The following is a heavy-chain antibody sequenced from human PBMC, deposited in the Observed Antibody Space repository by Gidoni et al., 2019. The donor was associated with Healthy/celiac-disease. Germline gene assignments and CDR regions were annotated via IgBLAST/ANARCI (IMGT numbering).Heavy chain of an antibody. J-gene: IGHJ5*02. CDR2: ISGSGGST. CDR3: AKFHMGKYDFWSGYSSPAHA. D-gene: IGHD3-3*01. V-gene: IGHV3-23*01. CDR1: GCTFSSYA. Sequence: EVQLLESGGGLVQPGGSLRLSCAASGCTFSSYAMRWVRQAPGKGLEWVSAISGSGGSTYYADSVKGRFTISRDNSKNTLYLQMNSLRAEDTAVYYCAKFHMGKYDFWSGYSSPAHAWGQGTLVTVSS.